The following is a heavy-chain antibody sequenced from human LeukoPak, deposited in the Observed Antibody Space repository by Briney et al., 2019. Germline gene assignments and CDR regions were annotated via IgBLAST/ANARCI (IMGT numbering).Heavy chain of an antibody. D-gene: IGHD3-3*01. CDR3: ARVNFWSGYYVGGWFDP. CDR1: GGSISSYY. V-gene: IGHV4-59*12. Sequence: SETLSLTCTVSGGSISSYYWSWIRQPPGKGLEWIGYIYYSGSTNYNPSLKSRVTISVDTSKNQFSLKLSSVTAADTAVYYCARVNFWSGYYVGGWFDPWGQGTLVTVSS. J-gene: IGHJ5*02. CDR2: IYYSGST.